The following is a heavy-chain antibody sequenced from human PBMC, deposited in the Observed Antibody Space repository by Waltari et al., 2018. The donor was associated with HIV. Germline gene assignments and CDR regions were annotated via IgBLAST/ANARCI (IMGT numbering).Heavy chain of an antibody. CDR1: GFTFSTYG. J-gene: IGHJ4*02. CDR3: ASGAWSSTSSFAY. D-gene: IGHD2-2*01. V-gene: IGHV3-21*01. CDR2: NSSRSTYV. Sequence: VQLVESGGGLVKPGRSLRLSCAASGFTFSTYGMNSVRQAPGNGVAWATSNSSRSTYVHDADSVKGRFTISREHGKNSLYMQMNSTRAEDTAVYYCASGAWSSTSSFAYWGQGTLVTVSS.